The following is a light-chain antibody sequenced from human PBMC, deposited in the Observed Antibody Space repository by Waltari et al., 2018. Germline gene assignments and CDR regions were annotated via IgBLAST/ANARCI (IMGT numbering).Light chain of an antibody. CDR1: SSDVGGYNY. CDR3: SSYAGSNNWKV. Sequence: QSALTQPPPASGPPGQSVTISCTGTSSDVGGYNYVSWYQQHPGKAPKLMIYEVSKRPSGVSDRFSGSKSGNTASLTVSGLQAEDEADYYCSSYAGSNNWKVFGGGTKLTVL. J-gene: IGLJ2*01. V-gene: IGLV2-8*01. CDR2: EVS.